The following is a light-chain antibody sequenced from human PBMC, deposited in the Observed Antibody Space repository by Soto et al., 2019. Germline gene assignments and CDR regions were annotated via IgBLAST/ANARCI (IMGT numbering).Light chain of an antibody. V-gene: IGKV3-20*01. CDR2: GAS. J-gene: IGKJ5*01. CDR3: QHDGCSDT. Sequence: EIVLTHSPGTLSFSPWERATLSCRSSQSVSISYLAWYQQRPGQAPRLLIYGASSRATGIPDRFSGSGSGAIFTPTISMLEPEDVADYCCQHDGCSDTFGQGTRLEIK. CDR1: QSVSISY.